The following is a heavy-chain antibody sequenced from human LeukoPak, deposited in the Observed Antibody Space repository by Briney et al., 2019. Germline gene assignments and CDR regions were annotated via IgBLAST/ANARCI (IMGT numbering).Heavy chain of an antibody. D-gene: IGHD6-19*01. V-gene: IGHV1-69*13. Sequence: ASVKVSCKASGGTFSSYAISWVRQAPGQGLEWMGGIIPIFGTANYAQKFQGRVTITADESTSTAYMELSSLRSEDTAVYYCARGHHRGKQWLVPFYWGQGTLVTVSS. CDR3: ARGHHRGKQWLVPFY. CDR2: IIPIFGTA. CDR1: GGTFSSYA. J-gene: IGHJ4*02.